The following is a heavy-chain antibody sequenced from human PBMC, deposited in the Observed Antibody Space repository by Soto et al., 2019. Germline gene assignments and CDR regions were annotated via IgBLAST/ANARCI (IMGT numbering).Heavy chain of an antibody. V-gene: IGHV1-18*04. CDR3: VRDLDGSGSYFTDY. CDR1: GYIFLTYG. CDR2: ISPYTGKT. D-gene: IGHD3-10*01. J-gene: IGHJ4*02. Sequence: ASVKVSCKASGYIFLTYGHSWVRQAPGQGLEWMGWISPYTGKTNYAQKFQGRLTMTTDTSTSTVYMELRSLRSDDTAVYYCVRDLDGSGSYFTDYWGRGTLVTVSS.